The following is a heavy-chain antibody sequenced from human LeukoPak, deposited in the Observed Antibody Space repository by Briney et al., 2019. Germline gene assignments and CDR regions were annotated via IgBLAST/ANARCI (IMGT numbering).Heavy chain of an antibody. CDR3: ATDPLGYCSSTSCYFDY. J-gene: IGHJ4*02. Sequence: PSETLSLTCTVSGGSISSYYWSWIRQPAGKGLEWIGRIYTSGSTNYNPSLKSRVTMSVDTSKNQFSLKLNSVTAADTAVYYCATDPLGYCSSTSCYFDYWGQGTLVTVSS. D-gene: IGHD2-2*01. V-gene: IGHV4-4*07. CDR1: GGSISSYY. CDR2: IYTSGST.